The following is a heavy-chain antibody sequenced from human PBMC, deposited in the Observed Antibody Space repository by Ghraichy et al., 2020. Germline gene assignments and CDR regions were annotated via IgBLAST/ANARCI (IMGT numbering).Heavy chain of an antibody. CDR1: GFTFSSYG. D-gene: IGHD1-26*01. V-gene: IGHV3-30*02. Sequence: GGSLRLSCAASGFTFSSYGMHWVRQAPGKGLEWVAFIRYDGSNKYYADSVKGRFTISRDNSKNTLYLQMNSLRAEDTAVYYCAKRSGSSPRDPFDYWGQGTLVTVSS. J-gene: IGHJ4*02. CDR2: IRYDGSNK. CDR3: AKRSGSSPRDPFDY.